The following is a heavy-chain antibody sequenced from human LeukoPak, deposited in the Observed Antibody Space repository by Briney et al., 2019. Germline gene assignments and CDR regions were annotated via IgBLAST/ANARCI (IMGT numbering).Heavy chain of an antibody. V-gene: IGHV4-34*01. CDR3: ARATIFGVVTG. Sequence: SETLSLTCAVYGGSFSGYYWSWTRQPPGKGLEWIGEINHSGSTNYNPSLKSRVTISVDTSKNQFSLKLSSVPAADTAVYYCARATIFGVVTGWGQGTLVTVSS. D-gene: IGHD3-3*01. CDR2: INHSGST. CDR1: GGSFSGYY. J-gene: IGHJ4*02.